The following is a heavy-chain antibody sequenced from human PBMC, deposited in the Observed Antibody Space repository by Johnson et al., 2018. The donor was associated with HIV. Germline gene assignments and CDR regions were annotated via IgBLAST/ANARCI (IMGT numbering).Heavy chain of an antibody. CDR3: ARECSGGSCYPLDHDAFDI. CDR2: ISYDGSNK. Sequence: QMQLVESGGGVVQPGRSLRLSCAASGFTFSSYAMHWVRQAPGKGLEWVAVISYDGSNKYYADSVKGRFTMSRDNSKNTLYLQMNSLRAEDTAVYYCARECSGGSCYPLDHDAFDIWGQGTMVTVSS. CDR1: GFTFSSYA. J-gene: IGHJ3*02. D-gene: IGHD2-15*01. V-gene: IGHV3-30*14.